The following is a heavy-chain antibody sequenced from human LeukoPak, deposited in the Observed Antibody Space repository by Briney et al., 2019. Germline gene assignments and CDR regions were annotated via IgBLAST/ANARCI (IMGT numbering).Heavy chain of an antibody. CDR1: GFTFSTYN. CDR3: ARTYDSSGYYPYYYYYYMDV. Sequence: GGSLRLSCAASGFTFSTYNMNWVRQAPGKGLEWISYIGSSDTIAYADSVKGRFTISRDNAKNSLFLQMNSLRAEDTAVYYCARTYDSSGYYPYYYYYYMDVWGEGTTVTVSS. CDR2: IGSSDTI. D-gene: IGHD3-22*01. V-gene: IGHV3-48*03. J-gene: IGHJ6*03.